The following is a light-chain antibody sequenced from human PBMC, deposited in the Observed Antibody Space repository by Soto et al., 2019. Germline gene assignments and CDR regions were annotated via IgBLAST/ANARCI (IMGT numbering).Light chain of an antibody. Sequence: SYELTQPPSVAVAPGETARISCGGNNIGSKGVHWYQQKPGQAPVLVIYSDTDLPPVIPERFSGSNSANRATLTISRVEAGDEADYYCQVWDSGSAHVLFGGGTKLTVL. CDR2: SDT. V-gene: IGLV3-21*01. J-gene: IGLJ2*01. CDR3: QVWDSGSAHVL. CDR1: NIGSKG.